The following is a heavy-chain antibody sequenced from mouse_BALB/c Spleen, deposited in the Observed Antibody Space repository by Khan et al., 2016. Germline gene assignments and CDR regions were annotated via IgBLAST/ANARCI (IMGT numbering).Heavy chain of an antibody. CDR1: GYSFTDYN. CDR2: TDPYNGGP. CDR3: ARKDYETIWFAY. J-gene: IGHJ3*01. V-gene: IGHV1S135*01. D-gene: IGHD2-4*01. Sequence: VQLKQSGPELMKPGASVKVSCKASGYSFTDYNMYWVKQSHGKSLEWIGYTDPYNGGPGYNQKFKGKATLTVDKSSSTAFMHLNSLTSEDSAVYYCARKDYETIWFAYWGQGTLVTVSA.